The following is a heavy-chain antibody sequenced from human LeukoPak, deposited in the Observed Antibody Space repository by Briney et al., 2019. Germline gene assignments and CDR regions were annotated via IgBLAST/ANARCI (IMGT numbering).Heavy chain of an antibody. J-gene: IGHJ4*02. V-gene: IGHV3-11*04. Sequence: GGSLRLSCAASGFTFSDYYMSWIRQAPGKGLECVSYISSSGSTIYYADSVKGRFTISRDNAKNSLYLQMNSLRAEDTAVYYCAREIVRMVRGVKYFHYWGQGTLVTVSS. CDR3: AREIVRMVRGVKYFHY. CDR1: GFTFSDYY. D-gene: IGHD3-10*01. CDR2: ISSSGSTI.